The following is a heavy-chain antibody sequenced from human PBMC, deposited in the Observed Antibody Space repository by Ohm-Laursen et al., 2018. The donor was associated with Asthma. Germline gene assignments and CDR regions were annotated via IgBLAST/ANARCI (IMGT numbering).Heavy chain of an antibody. J-gene: IGHJ4*02. CDR2: INSVFATT. CDR3: GRKRGSCITSTCYSLDF. CDR1: GGTFSNYV. D-gene: IGHD2-15*01. V-gene: IGHV1-69*13. Sequence: ASVKVSCKPSGGTFSNYVIGWVRQAPGQGLEWMGGINSVFATTDYGQKFRGRVTITADESTATVYMELSSLRSDDTALYYCGRKRGSCITSTCYSLDFWGQGTLITVSS.